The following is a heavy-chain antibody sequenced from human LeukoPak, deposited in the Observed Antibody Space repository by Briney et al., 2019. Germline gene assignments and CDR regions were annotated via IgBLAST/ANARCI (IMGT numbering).Heavy chain of an antibody. V-gene: IGHV3-23*01. Sequence: PGGSLRLSCAASGFTFSSYAMNWVRQAPGKGLEWVSAITGGATLYAESVKGRFTISRDNSNNILYLQMNNLRAEDTAVYYCANLYGDYGAYWGQGALVTVSS. CDR2: ITGGAT. CDR3: ANLYGDYGAY. D-gene: IGHD4-17*01. J-gene: IGHJ4*02. CDR1: GFTFSSYA.